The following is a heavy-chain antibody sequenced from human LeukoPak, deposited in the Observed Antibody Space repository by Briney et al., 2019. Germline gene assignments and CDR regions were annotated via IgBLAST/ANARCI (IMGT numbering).Heavy chain of an antibody. CDR1: GVSISSSNSY. CDR3: ARGPMTTVTYYYYYMDV. J-gene: IGHJ6*03. CDR2: IYYSGNT. D-gene: IGHD4-17*01. V-gene: IGHV4-39*07. Sequence: PSETLSLTCTVSGVSISSSNSYWGWIRQPPGKGLEWIGSIYYSGNTYYNPSLKSRVTISVDTSKNQFSLKLSSVTAADTAVYYCARGPMTTVTYYYYYMDVWGKGTTVTVSS.